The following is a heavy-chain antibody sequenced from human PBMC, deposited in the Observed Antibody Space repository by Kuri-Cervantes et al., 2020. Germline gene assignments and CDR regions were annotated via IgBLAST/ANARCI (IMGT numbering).Heavy chain of an antibody. CDR2: IYHSGST. Sequence: GSLRLSCVASGFTFSSYWMHWVRQAPGKGLELIGEIYHSGSTNYNPSLESRVTISVDKSKNQFSLKLSSATAADTAVYYCVSYSNKYHFGYVGSYYGMDVWGQGTTVTVSS. CDR1: GFTFSSYW. D-gene: IGHD2/OR15-2a*01. V-gene: IGHV4-4*02. J-gene: IGHJ6*02. CDR3: VSYSNKYHFGYVGSYYGMDV.